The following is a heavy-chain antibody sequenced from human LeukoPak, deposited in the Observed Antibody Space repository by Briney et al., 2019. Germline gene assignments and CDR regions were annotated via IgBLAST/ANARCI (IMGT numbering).Heavy chain of an antibody. V-gene: IGHV1-18*01. CDR2: ISAYNGNT. CDR3: ARVRHYDSSGYYFPVFDY. Sequence: ASVKVSCKASGYTLTSYGISWVRQAPGQGLEWMGWISAYNGNTNYAQKLQGRVTMTTDTSTSTAYMELRSLRSDDTAVYYCARVRHYDSSGYYFPVFDYWGQGTLVTVSS. CDR1: GYTLTSYG. D-gene: IGHD3-22*01. J-gene: IGHJ4*02.